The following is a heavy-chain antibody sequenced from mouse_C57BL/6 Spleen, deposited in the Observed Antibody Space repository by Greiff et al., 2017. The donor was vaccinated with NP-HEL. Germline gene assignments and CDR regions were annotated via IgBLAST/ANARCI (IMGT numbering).Heavy chain of an antibody. J-gene: IGHJ2*01. CDR2: IDPSDSYT. D-gene: IGHD2-2*01. CDR3: ASSHMVTTMNYFDY. Sequence: VQLQQPGAELVKPGASVKLSCKASGYTFTSYWMQWVKQRPGQGLEWIVEIDPSDSYTNYNQKFKGKATLTVDTSSSTAYMQRTSLTSEDSAVYYCASSHMVTTMNYFDYWGQGTTLTVSS. CDR1: GYTFTSYW. V-gene: IGHV1-50*01.